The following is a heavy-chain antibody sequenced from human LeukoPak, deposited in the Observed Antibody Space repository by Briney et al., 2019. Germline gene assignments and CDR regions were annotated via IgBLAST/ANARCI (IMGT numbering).Heavy chain of an antibody. Sequence: SVKVSCKASGGTFSSYAISWVRQAPGQGLEWMGGIIPIFGTANYAQKFQGRVTITADKSTSTAYMELSSLRSEDTAVYYCARVRRGYGDYYFDYWGQGTLVTVSS. V-gene: IGHV1-69*06. J-gene: IGHJ4*02. D-gene: IGHD4-17*01. CDR2: IIPIFGTA. CDR1: GGTFSSYA. CDR3: ARVRRGYGDYYFDY.